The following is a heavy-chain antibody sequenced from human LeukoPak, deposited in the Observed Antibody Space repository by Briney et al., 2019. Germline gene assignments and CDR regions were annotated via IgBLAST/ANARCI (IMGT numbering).Heavy chain of an antibody. Sequence: ASVKVSCKASGYIFTGYYMHWVRQAPGQGLEWMGWINPNSGGTNYAQKFQGWVTMTRDTSISTAYMELSRLRSDDTAVYYCARDQYYGSGSSAMDVWGKGTTVTVSS. CDR3: ARDQYYGSGSSAMDV. D-gene: IGHD3-10*01. V-gene: IGHV1-2*04. J-gene: IGHJ6*04. CDR2: INPNSGGT. CDR1: GYIFTGYY.